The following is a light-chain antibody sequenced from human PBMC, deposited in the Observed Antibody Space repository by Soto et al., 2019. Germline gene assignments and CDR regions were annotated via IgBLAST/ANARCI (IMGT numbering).Light chain of an antibody. CDR1: SSDVGGYNY. J-gene: IGLJ1*01. CDR2: DVS. CDR3: SSYSSSSTYV. Sequence: QSVLTQPPSVSGSPGQSITISCTGTSSDVGGYNYVSWYQQHPGKAPKLMIYDVSNRPSGVSNRFSGSKSGNTASLTISGLQAEDEADYYCSSYSSSSTYVFGTATKVTVL. V-gene: IGLV2-14*01.